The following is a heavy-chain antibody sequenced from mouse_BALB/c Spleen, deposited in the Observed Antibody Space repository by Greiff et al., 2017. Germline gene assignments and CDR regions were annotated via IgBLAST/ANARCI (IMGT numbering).Heavy chain of an antibody. CDR3: AKSDYRYDGWMDY. CDR2: IWGGGST. CDR1: GFSLTDYG. V-gene: IGHV2-6-5*01. Sequence: QVQLQQSGPGLVAPSQSLSITCTVSGFSLTDYGVSWIRQPPGKGLEWLGVIWGGGSTYYNSALKSRLSISKDNSKSQVFLKMNSLQTDDTAMYYCAKSDYRYDGWMDYWGQGTSVTVSS. D-gene: IGHD2-14*01. J-gene: IGHJ4*01.